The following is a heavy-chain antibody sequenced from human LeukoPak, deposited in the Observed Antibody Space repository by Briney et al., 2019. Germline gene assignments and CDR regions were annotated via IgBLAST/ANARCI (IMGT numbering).Heavy chain of an antibody. J-gene: IGHJ4*02. D-gene: IGHD3-22*01. V-gene: IGHV1-2*02. CDR2: INPNSGGT. Sequence: ASVKVSFKASGYTFTGYYMHWVRQAPGQGLEGMGWINPNSGGTNYAQKFQGRVTMTRDTSISTAYMELSRLRSDDTAVYYCARSRGYYYDSSGYSDYWGQGTLVTVSS. CDR3: ARSRGYYYDSSGYSDY. CDR1: GYTFTGYY.